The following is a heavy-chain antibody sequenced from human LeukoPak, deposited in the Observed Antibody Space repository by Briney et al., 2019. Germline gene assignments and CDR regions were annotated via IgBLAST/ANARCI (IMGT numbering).Heavy chain of an antibody. D-gene: IGHD6-19*01. CDR3: ASGSSGWTNFDY. Sequence: ASVKVSCKASGYTFTSYDINWVRQATGQGLEWMGWMNPNSGNTGYAQKFQGRVTMTRNTSISTAYMELSSLRSEDTAVYYCASGSSGWTNFDYWGQGTLVTVSS. V-gene: IGHV1-8*01. CDR2: MNPNSGNT. J-gene: IGHJ4*02. CDR1: GYTFTSYD.